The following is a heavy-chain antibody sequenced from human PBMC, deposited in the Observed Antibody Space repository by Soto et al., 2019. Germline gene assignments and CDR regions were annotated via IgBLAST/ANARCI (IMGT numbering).Heavy chain of an antibody. CDR2: ISYDGSNK. CDR3: AKDRYDFWSYYGMDV. V-gene: IGHV3-30*18. D-gene: IGHD3-3*01. J-gene: IGHJ6*02. CDR1: GFTFSSYG. Sequence: GGSLRLSCAASGFTFSSYGMHWVRQAPGKGLEWVAVISYDGSNKYYADSVKGRFTISRDNSKNTLYLQMNSLRAEDTAVYYCAKDRYDFWSYYGMDVWGQGTTVTVSS.